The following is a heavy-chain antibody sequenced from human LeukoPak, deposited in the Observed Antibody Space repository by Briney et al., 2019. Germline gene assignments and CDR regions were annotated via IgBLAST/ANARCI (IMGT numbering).Heavy chain of an antibody. J-gene: IGHJ4*02. V-gene: IGHV4-38-2*02. CDR2: IYHSGST. Sequence: SSETLSLTCTVSGYSISSGYYWGWIRQPPGKGLEWIGSIYHSGSTYYNPSLKSRVTISVDTSKNQFSLKPSSVTAADTAVYYCARGEYSSSHGFDYWGQGTLVTVSS. CDR1: GYSISSGYY. CDR3: ARGEYSSSHGFDY. D-gene: IGHD6-6*01.